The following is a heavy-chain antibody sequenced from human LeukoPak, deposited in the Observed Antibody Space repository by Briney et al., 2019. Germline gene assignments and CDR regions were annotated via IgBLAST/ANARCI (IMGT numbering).Heavy chain of an antibody. D-gene: IGHD1-26*01. CDR3: RTGAGNFDY. CDR2: IYHSGST. CDR1: GGSISSGGYS. J-gene: IGHJ4*02. Sequence: SQTLSLTCAVSGGSISSGGYSWSWIRQPPGKGLEWIGYIYHSGSTYYNPSLKSRVTISVDRSKNQFSLKLSSVTAADTAVYYCRTGAGNFDYWGQGTLVTVSS. V-gene: IGHV4-30-2*01.